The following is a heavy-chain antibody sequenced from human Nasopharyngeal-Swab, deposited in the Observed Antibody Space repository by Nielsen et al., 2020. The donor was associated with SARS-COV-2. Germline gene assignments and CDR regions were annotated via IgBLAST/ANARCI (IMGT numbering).Heavy chain of an antibody. D-gene: IGHD3-10*01. CDR2: IYTSGST. Sequence: WIRQPPGKGLEWIGRIYTSGSTNYNPSVKSRVTISVDTSKNQLSLKLSSVTAADTAVYYCARGITTLYYYYYMDVWGKGTTVTVSS. J-gene: IGHJ6*03. CDR3: ARGITTLYYYYYMDV. V-gene: IGHV4-61*02.